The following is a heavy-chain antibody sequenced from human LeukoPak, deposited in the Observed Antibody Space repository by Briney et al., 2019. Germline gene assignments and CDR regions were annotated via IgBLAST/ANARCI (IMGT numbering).Heavy chain of an antibody. D-gene: IGHD1-26*01. V-gene: IGHV3-48*01. Sequence: GGSLRLSCAASGFTFSSYSMNWVRRAPGKGLEWLSYIRSSGSTIYYADSVKGRFTISRDNSKNTLYLQMNSLRAEDTAVYYCAREATVVGAPDYWGQGTLVTVSS. CDR2: IRSSGSTI. J-gene: IGHJ4*02. CDR3: AREATVVGAPDY. CDR1: GFTFSSYS.